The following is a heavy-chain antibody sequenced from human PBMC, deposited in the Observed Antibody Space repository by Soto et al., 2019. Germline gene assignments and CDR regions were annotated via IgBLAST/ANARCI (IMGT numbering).Heavy chain of an antibody. D-gene: IGHD5-18*01. CDR1: GFTFSDYY. Sequence: GGTLRLSCAASGFTFSDYYMSWIRQAPGKGLEWVSYISSSGSTIYYADSVKGRFTISRDNAKNSLYLQMNSLRAEDTAVYCGASSALPRGYSYGYFGMDVWGQGTTVTVSS. CDR2: ISSSGSTI. J-gene: IGHJ6*02. CDR3: ASSALPRGYSYGYFGMDV. V-gene: IGHV3-11*01.